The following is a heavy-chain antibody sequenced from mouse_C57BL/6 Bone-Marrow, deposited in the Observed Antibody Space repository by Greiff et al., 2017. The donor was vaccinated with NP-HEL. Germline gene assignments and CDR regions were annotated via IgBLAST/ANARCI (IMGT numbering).Heavy chain of an antibody. CDR3: ARGFAY. CDR1: GFTFSDYG. V-gene: IGHV5-15*04. Sequence: EVMLVESGGGLVQPGGSLKLSCAASGFTFSDYGMAWVRQAPRKGPEWVAFISNLAYSIYYADTVTGRFTISRENAKNTLYLEMSSLRSEDTAMYYCARGFAYWGQGTLVTVSA. J-gene: IGHJ3*01. CDR2: ISNLAYSI.